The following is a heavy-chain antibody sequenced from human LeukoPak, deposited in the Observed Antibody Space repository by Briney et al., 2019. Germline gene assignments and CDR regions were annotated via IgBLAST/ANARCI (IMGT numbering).Heavy chain of an antibody. Sequence: QTGGSLRLSCAASGFTFSSYWMNWVRQAPGKGLEWVANMNHDGSEKYQIDSVKGRFTISRDNAKNSLYLQMNSLRAEDTAVYYCASGHGGYVGFDYWGQGTLVTVSS. J-gene: IGHJ4*02. CDR1: GFTFSSYW. CDR3: ASGHGGYVGFDY. D-gene: IGHD5-12*01. V-gene: IGHV3-7*01. CDR2: MNHDGSEK.